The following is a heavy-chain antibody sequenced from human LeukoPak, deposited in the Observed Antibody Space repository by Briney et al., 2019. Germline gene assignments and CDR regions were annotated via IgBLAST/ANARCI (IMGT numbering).Heavy chain of an antibody. J-gene: IGHJ3*02. D-gene: IGHD1-26*01. Sequence: ASAKVPCKASGYTFTGYYMHWVRQAPGQGLEWMGWINPNSGGTNYAQKFQGRVTMTRDTSISTAYMELSRLRSDDTAVYYCARWEELLFTANYDAFGIWGQGTMVTVSS. CDR3: ARWEELLFTANYDAFGI. CDR1: GYTFTGYY. CDR2: INPNSGGT. V-gene: IGHV1-2*02.